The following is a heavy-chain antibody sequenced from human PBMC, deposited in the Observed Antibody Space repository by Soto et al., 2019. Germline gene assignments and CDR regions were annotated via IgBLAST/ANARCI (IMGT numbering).Heavy chain of an antibody. J-gene: IGHJ4*02. CDR2: IYYSGST. Sequence: QVQLQESGPGLVKPSQTLSLTCTVSGGSISSGGYYWSWIRQHPGKGLEWIGYIYYSGSTYYNPSLXGRVTIPVDTSKNQFSLKLSSVTAADTAVYYCARDTGDWGLTWGQGTLVTVSS. CDR3: ARDTGDWGLT. D-gene: IGHD7-27*01. CDR1: GGSISSGGYY. V-gene: IGHV4-31*03.